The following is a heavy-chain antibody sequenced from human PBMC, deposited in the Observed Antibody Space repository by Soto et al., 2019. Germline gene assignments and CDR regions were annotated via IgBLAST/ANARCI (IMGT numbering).Heavy chain of an antibody. D-gene: IGHD2-21*01. V-gene: IGHV4-4*07. J-gene: IGHJ6*02. CDR3: AGIGEDVYYGMDV. CDR1: GGSMRSYY. Sequence: PSETLSLTCSVSGGSMRSYYWNWLRQPAGKGLEWIGRIYSRGDTNYNPSVKSRVTMSVDTSKNEFSLRLNSVTAADTAVYYCAGIGEDVYYGMDVWGQGTTVTVSS. CDR2: IYSRGDT.